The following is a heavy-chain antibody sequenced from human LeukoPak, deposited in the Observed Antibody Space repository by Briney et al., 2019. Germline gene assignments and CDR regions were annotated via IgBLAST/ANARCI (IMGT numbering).Heavy chain of an antibody. CDR1: GFTFSSYG. V-gene: IGHV3-48*02. Sequence: GGSLRLSCAASGFTFSSYGMNWGRQAPGKRLEWVSYISSSSDPIYYADSVKGRFTISRDNAENSLYLQMNSLRDEDTAVYYCARAMRSGYDYWGQGTLVTVSS. D-gene: IGHD5-12*01. CDR2: ISSSSDPI. CDR3: ARAMRSGYDY. J-gene: IGHJ4*02.